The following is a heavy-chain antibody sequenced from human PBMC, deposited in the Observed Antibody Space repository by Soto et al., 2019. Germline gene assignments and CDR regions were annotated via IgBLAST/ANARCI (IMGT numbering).Heavy chain of an antibody. CDR2: IRSKAYGGTT. V-gene: IGHV3-49*03. CDR1: GFTFGDYA. D-gene: IGHD2-2*01. J-gene: IGHJ5*02. Sequence: PGGSLRLSCTGSGFTFGDYAMSWFRQAPGKGLEWVSFIRSKAYGGTTEYAASVKGRFTISRDDSKSIAYLQMSCLKTEDTAVYFCTRGKSAAMPYNWFDPWGQGTLVTVSS. CDR3: TRGKSAAMPYNWFDP.